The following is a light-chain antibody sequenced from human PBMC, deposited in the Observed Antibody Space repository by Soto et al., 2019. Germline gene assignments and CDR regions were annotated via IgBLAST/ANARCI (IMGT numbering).Light chain of an antibody. Sequence: DIQMTQSPSSLSASVGDRVTIACRASQNIRTYLNWFQQKPGKAPQLLIYAASNLQSGVPSRFSGRRSCRDFTLTISSLQPEDFATYYCQQSYTSVSYTFGQGTKLDIK. CDR1: QNIRTY. CDR3: QQSYTSVSYT. J-gene: IGKJ2*01. V-gene: IGKV1-39*01. CDR2: AAS.